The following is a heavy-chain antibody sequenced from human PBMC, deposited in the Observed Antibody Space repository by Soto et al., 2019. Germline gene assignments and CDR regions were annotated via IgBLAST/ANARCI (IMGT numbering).Heavy chain of an antibody. CDR2: IIPIFGTA. Sequence: GASVKVSCKVSGYTLTELSMHWVRQAPGKGLEWMGGIIPIFGTANYAQKFQGRVTITRDTSASTAYMELSSLRSEDTAVYYCARAPGSYSYYYYYGMDVWAKGPRSPSP. J-gene: IGHJ6*02. CDR3: ARAPGSYSYYYYYGMDV. D-gene: IGHD3-10*01. CDR1: GYTLTELS. V-gene: IGHV1-24*01.